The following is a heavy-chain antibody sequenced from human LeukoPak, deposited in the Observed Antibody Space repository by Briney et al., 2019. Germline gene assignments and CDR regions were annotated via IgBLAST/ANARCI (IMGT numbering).Heavy chain of an antibody. CDR1: GFTFSDYY. Sequence: GGSLRLSRAASGFTFSDYYMTWIRQAPGKGLEWVSYISSSSSYTNYADSVKGRFTISRDNAENSLYLQMNSLRAEDTAVYYCARGGATHFDYWGQGTLVTV. J-gene: IGHJ4*02. CDR3: ARGGATHFDY. V-gene: IGHV3-11*05. D-gene: IGHD1-26*01. CDR2: ISSSSSYT.